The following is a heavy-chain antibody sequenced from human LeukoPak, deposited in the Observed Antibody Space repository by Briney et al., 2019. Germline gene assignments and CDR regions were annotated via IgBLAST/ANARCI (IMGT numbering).Heavy chain of an antibody. CDR2: ICYSGST. Sequence: SGTLSLTCTVSGGSISSSSFYWGWIRQPPGKGLEWIGSICYSGSTYQNPSLKSRVTISVDTSKNQFSLKLNSVTAADTAVYYCARSYCSSTSCYAVGAFDIWGQGTMVTVSS. V-gene: IGHV4-39*01. CDR3: ARSYCSSTSCYAVGAFDI. D-gene: IGHD2-2*01. J-gene: IGHJ3*02. CDR1: GGSISSSSFY.